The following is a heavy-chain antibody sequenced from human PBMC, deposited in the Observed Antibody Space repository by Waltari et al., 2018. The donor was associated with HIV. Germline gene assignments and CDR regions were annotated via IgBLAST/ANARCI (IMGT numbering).Heavy chain of an antibody. Sequence: EVQLVESGGGLVQPGGSLRLSCAASGFTFSSYSMNWVRQAPGKGLEWVSYISSSSSTIYYADSVKGRFTISRDNAKNSLYLQMNSLRAEDTAVYYCARVSSSSWQRYWGQGTLVTVSS. CDR1: GFTFSSYS. V-gene: IGHV3-48*01. D-gene: IGHD6-13*01. CDR2: ISSSSSTI. J-gene: IGHJ4*02. CDR3: ARVSSSSWQRY.